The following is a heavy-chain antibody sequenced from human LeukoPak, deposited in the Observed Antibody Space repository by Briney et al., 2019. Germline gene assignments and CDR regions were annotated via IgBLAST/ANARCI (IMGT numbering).Heavy chain of an antibody. V-gene: IGHV3-23*01. CDR1: GFAFSSSA. D-gene: IGHD6-13*01. CDR3: AKALSSSWSRGRYFDS. J-gene: IGHJ4*02. CDR2: ISNSGTST. Sequence: PGGSLRLSCVGSGFAFSSSAMSWVRQAPGKGLEWVSAISNSGTSTYYADSVKGRFTISRDNSKITLFLQMNTLRPEDTAVYYCAKALSSSWSRGRYFDSWGQGTLVTVSS.